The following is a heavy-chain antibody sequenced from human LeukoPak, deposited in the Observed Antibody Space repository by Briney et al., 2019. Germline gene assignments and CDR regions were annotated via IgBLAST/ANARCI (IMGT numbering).Heavy chain of an antibody. V-gene: IGHV4-34*01. CDR2: INHSGST. J-gene: IGHJ4*02. Sequence: TLSLTCAVYGGSFSGYYWSWIRQPPGKGLEWIGEINHSGSTNYNPSLKSRVTISVDTSKNQFSLKLSSVTAADTAVYYCARARVVTAPFDYWGQGTLVTVSS. CDR1: GGSFSGYY. D-gene: IGHD2-21*02. CDR3: ARARVVTAPFDY.